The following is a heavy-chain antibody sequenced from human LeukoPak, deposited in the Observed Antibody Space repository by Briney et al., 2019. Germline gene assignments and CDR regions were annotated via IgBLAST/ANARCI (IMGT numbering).Heavy chain of an antibody. CDR2: IYYTGGT. D-gene: IGHD3-22*01. V-gene: IGHV4-59*08. Sequence: PSETLSLTCTVSGGSISNYYWSWIRQPPGKGLEWIGHIYYTGGTNSNPSLKSRVTISVDTSKNRFSLNLSSVTAADTAVYYCARAGSSGYYLGYWGQGTLVTVSS. CDR1: GGSISNYY. J-gene: IGHJ4*02. CDR3: ARAGSSGYYLGY.